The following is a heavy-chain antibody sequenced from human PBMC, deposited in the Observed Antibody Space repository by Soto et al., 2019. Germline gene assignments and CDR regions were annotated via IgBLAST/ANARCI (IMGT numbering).Heavy chain of an antibody. CDR2: IYYSGST. Sequence: PSETLSLTCTVSGGSISSYCWSWIRQPPGKGLEWIGYIYYSGSTNYNPSLKSRVTISVDTSKNQFSLKLSSVTAADTAVYYCARDQRIDGYNPWGQGTLVTVSS. CDR3: ARDQRIDGYNP. J-gene: IGHJ4*02. V-gene: IGHV4-59*01. CDR1: GGSISSYC. D-gene: IGHD5-12*01.